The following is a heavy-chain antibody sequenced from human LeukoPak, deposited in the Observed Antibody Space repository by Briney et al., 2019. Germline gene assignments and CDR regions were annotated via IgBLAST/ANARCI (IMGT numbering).Heavy chain of an antibody. V-gene: IGHV3-23*01. D-gene: IGHD3-10*01. J-gene: IGHJ4*02. CDR1: GFTFSSYA. CDR2: ISGSGGTT. CDR3: AKDGPNYGSGSSDY. Sequence: GGSLRLSCAASGFTFSSYAMSWVRQAPGQGLEWVSAISGSGGTTYYADSVQGRFTISRDNSKSTLYLQMNSLRAEDTAIYYCAKDGPNYGSGSSDYWGRGTLVTVSS.